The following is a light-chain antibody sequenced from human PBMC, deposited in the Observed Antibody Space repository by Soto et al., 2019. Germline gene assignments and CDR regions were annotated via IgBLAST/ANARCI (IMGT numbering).Light chain of an antibody. J-gene: IGKJ2*02. CDR3: QQYHDWPPST. CDR2: AAS. Sequence: EIVMTQSPATLSVSPGGRATLSCRASQSISNNVAWYQQKPGQAPRLLISAASTRATGIPARFSGSGSGTEFILTISSLQSEDFAVYYCQQYHDWPPSTFGQGTKLEIK. CDR1: QSISNN. V-gene: IGKV3-15*01.